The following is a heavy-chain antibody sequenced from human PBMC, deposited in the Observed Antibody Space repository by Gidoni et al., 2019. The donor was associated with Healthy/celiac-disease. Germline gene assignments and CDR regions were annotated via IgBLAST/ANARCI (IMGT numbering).Heavy chain of an antibody. Sequence: EVQLVESGGGLVKPGGSLRLSCAASGFTFSSYSMNWVRQAPGKGLEWVSSISSSSSYIYDADSVKGRFTISRDNAKNSLYLQMNSLRAEDTAVYYCARDAGYSYGYYYGMDVWGQGTTVTVSS. CDR2: ISSSSSYI. CDR1: GFTFSSYS. V-gene: IGHV3-21*01. CDR3: ARDAGYSYGYYYGMDV. D-gene: IGHD5-18*01. J-gene: IGHJ6*02.